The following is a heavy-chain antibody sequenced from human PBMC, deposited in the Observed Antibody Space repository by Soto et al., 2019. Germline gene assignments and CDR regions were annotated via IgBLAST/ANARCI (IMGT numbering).Heavy chain of an antibody. Sequence: QLQLQESGPGLVKPSETLSLTCSVSGDSISNSDYHWGWIRQPPGKGLDWLGSTYYSGSTYYNPSLKSRVIISGDTSKNQFSLKLSSVTAADTAIYYCARISGPWYYGLDVWGQGTTVIVSS. V-gene: IGHV4-39*01. CDR2: TYYSGST. D-gene: IGHD6-19*01. J-gene: IGHJ6*02. CDR3: ARISGPWYYGLDV. CDR1: GDSISNSDYH.